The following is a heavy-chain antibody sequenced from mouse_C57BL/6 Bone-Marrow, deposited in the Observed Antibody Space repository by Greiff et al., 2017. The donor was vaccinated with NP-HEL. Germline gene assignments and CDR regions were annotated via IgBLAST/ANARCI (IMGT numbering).Heavy chain of an antibody. V-gene: IGHV1-81*01. CDR2: IYPRSGNT. CDR3: ARANYGTAWFAY. J-gene: IGHJ3*01. Sequence: VQLQQSGAELARPGASVKLSCKASGYTFTSYGISWVKQRTGQGLEWIGEIYPRSGNTYYNEKFKGKATLTADKSSSTAYMELRSLTSEDSAVYFCARANYGTAWFAYWGQGTLVTVSA. CDR1: GYTFTSYG. D-gene: IGHD2-1*01.